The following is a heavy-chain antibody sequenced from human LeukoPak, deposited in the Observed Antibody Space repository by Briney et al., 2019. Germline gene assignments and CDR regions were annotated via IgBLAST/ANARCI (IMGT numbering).Heavy chain of an antibody. J-gene: IGHJ5*02. V-gene: IGHV3-23*01. Sequence: GGSLRLSCAASGFTFSSYAMSWVRQAPGKGVEWVSAISGSGGSTYYADSVKGRFTISRDNSKNTLYLQMNSLRAEDTAVYYCAKVESAVGVLWFGELLRWFDPWGQGTLVTVSS. CDR2: ISGSGGST. CDR1: GFTFSSYA. D-gene: IGHD3-10*01. CDR3: AKVESAVGVLWFGELLRWFDP.